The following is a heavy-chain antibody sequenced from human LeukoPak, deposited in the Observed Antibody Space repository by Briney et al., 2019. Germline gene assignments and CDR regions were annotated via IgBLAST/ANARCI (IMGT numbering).Heavy chain of an antibody. Sequence: SETLSLTCTVSGGSIRSYYWSWIRQPPGKGLEWIGHIYYSGSTNYNPSLKSRVTISVDTSKNQFSLKLSSAIAADTAVYYCARLGYCTNGVCYSYYFDYWGQGTLVTVSS. CDR3: ARLGYCTNGVCYSYYFDY. CDR1: GGSIRSYY. V-gene: IGHV4-59*01. D-gene: IGHD2-8*01. J-gene: IGHJ4*02. CDR2: IYYSGST.